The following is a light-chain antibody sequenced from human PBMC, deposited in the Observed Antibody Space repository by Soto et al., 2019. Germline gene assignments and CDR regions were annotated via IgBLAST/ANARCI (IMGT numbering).Light chain of an antibody. CDR1: SSDVGSYNL. CDR2: EVS. CDR3: CSYAGSSTWV. Sequence: QSALTQPASVSGSPGQSITISCTGTSSDVGSYNLVSWYQQRPGKAPKLMIYEVSKRPSGVSNRFSGSKSGNTASLTISGLQAEDEADYSCCSYAGSSTWVFGGGTKVT. J-gene: IGLJ3*02. V-gene: IGLV2-23*02.